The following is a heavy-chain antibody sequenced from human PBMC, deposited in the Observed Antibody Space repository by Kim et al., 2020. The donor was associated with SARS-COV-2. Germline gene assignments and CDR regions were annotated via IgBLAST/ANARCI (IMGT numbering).Heavy chain of an antibody. V-gene: IGHV1-69*01. D-gene: IGHD2-8*01. CDR2: GTA. CDR3: ARVNGWFDP. J-gene: IGHJ5*02. Sequence: GTANDARKFQGRVTITADEATSTAYMELSSMRSEDTAVYYCARVNGWFDPWGQGTLVTVSS.